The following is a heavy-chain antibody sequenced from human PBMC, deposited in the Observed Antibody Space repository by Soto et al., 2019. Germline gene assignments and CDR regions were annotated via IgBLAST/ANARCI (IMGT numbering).Heavy chain of an antibody. V-gene: IGHV2-26*01. CDR2: IFSNDEK. Sequence: QWGAGLLKPSETLSLTCAVYGGSFSGYYWSWIRQPPGKGLEWLAHIFSNDEKSYSTSLKSRLTISKDTSKSQVVLTMTNMDPVDTATYYCARRGYMYYFDYWGQGTLVTVSS. CDR1: GGSFSGYYW. CDR3: ARRGYMYYFDY. J-gene: IGHJ4*02. D-gene: IGHD5-12*01.